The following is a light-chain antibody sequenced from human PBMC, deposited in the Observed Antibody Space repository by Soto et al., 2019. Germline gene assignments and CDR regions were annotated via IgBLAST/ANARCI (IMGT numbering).Light chain of an antibody. J-gene: IGLJ1*01. V-gene: IGLV2-14*01. CDR1: SSDVGGYNY. Sequence: QSALTQPASVSGSPGQSITISCTGTSSDVGGYNYVSWYHQHPGKAPKLMIYDVSIRPSGVSNRFSGSKSGNTASLTISGLQAEDEADYYCSSYTSSSTLVFGTGTKVTVL. CDR2: DVS. CDR3: SSYTSSSTLV.